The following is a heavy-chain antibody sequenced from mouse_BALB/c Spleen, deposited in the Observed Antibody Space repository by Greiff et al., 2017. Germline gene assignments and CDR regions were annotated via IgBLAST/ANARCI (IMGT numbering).Heavy chain of an antibody. J-gene: IGHJ4*01. V-gene: IGHV5-6*01. CDR2: ISSGGSYT. Sequence: EVQRVESGGDLVKPGGSLKLSCAASGFTFSSYGMSWVRQTPDKRLEWVATISSGGSYTYYPDSVKGRYTISRDNAKNTLYLQMSSLKSEDTAMYYSARHCHDSDGDAMDYWGQGTSVTVSS. D-gene: IGHD2-4*01. CDR3: ARHCHDSDGDAMDY. CDR1: GFTFSSYG.